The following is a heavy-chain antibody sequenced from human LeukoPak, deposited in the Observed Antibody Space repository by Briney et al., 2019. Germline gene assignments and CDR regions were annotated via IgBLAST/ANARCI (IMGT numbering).Heavy chain of an antibody. CDR3: ARGVKLYDFWSGHPAHPHFDY. V-gene: IGHV4-59*01. Sequence: PSETLSLTCTVSGGSISSYYWSWIRQPPGKGLEWVGYIDYSGSSKYNPSLKSRGTISVDTSKNQFSLKLSSVTAADTAVYSCARGVKLYDFWSGHPAHPHFDYWGQGTLVTVSS. J-gene: IGHJ4*02. CDR2: IDYSGSS. CDR1: GGSISSYY. D-gene: IGHD3-3*01.